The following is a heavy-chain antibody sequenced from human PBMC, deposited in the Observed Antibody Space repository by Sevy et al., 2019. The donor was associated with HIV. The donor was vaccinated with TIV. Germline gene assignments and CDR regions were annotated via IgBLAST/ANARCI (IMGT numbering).Heavy chain of an antibody. CDR1: GYTLSQLS. V-gene: IGHV1-24*01. J-gene: IGHJ4*02. CDR3: ATTKDYYDSGGYPFDY. D-gene: IGHD3-22*01. Sequence: ASVKVSCKVFGYTLSQLSMHWVRLAPGKGLEWMGSFDPEDDETIYAQKFQGRVTMTEDTSTDTAYMELSSLRSEDTAVYYCATTKDYYDSGGYPFDYWGQGTLVTVSS. CDR2: FDPEDDET.